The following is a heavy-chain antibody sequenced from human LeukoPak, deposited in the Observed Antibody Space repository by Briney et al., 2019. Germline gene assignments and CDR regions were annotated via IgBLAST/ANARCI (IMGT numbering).Heavy chain of an antibody. CDR1: RGTFSSYA. CDR2: IIPILGIA. V-gene: IGHV1-69*04. J-gene: IGHJ4*02. CDR3: ARRSGISSSSYDY. Sequence: ASVKVSCKASRGTFSSYAISWVRQAPGQGLEWMGRIIPILGIANYAQKFQGRVTITADKSTSTAYMELSSLRSEDTAVYYCARRSGISSSSYDYWGQGTLVTVSS. D-gene: IGHD6-13*01.